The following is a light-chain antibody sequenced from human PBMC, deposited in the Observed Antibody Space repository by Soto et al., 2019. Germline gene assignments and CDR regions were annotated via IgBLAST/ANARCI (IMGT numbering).Light chain of an antibody. CDR3: SSYSPSTTYV. V-gene: IGLV2-14*01. J-gene: IGLJ1*01. CDR1: SSDVGGYNS. Sequence: SALTQPASVSGSPGQSITISCTGTSSDVGGYNSVSWYQQHPGKAPKLMIHDVSNRASGVSSRFSGSKSDNTASLTISGLQAEDEADYYYSSYSPSTTYVFGTGTKVTVL. CDR2: DVS.